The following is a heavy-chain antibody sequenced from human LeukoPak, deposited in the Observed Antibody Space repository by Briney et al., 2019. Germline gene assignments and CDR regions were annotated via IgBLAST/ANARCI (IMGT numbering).Heavy chain of an antibody. CDR2: IYDSGSI. J-gene: IGHJ4*02. Sequence: MPSQTLSLTCTVSGGSISSGDFHWSWIRQPPGKGLEWIGSIYDSGSIYYNPSLKSRVTISEDTSKNQFSLKLSSVTAADTAVYYCARRYCSTISCLPYDYWGQGTLVTVS. CDR3: ARRYCSTISCLPYDY. D-gene: IGHD2-2*01. V-gene: IGHV4-30-4*01. CDR1: GGSISSGDFH.